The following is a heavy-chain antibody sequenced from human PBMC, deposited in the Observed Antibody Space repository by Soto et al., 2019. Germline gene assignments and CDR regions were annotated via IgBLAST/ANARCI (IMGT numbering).Heavy chain of an antibody. CDR2: IYHSGST. CDR1: SGSISSSNW. J-gene: IGHJ6*02. D-gene: IGHD3-3*02. CDR3: AGDHFWSGYSTYLDYYYGMDV. Sequence: PSETLSLTCAVSSGSISSSNWWSWVRQPPGKGLEWIGEIYHSGSTNYNPSLKSRVTISVDKSTNQFSLKLSSVTAADTAVYYCAGDHFWSGYSTYLDYYYGMDVWGQGTTVT. V-gene: IGHV4-4*02.